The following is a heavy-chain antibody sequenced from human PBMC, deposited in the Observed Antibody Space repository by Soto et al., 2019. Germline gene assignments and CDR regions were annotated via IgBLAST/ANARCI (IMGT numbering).Heavy chain of an antibody. CDR2: IFPIFGRT. J-gene: IGHJ3*02. CDR1: GGTFNNHV. CDR3: ARDGGGPKDAFDI. D-gene: IGHD2-15*01. Sequence: ASVKVSCKASGGTFNNHVFNWVRQAPGQGLEWVGGIFPIFGRTNHAQKFQGRVTISADESTSTAYMELSSLRSEDTAVYYCARDGGGPKDAFDIWGQGTMVTVSS. V-gene: IGHV1-69*13.